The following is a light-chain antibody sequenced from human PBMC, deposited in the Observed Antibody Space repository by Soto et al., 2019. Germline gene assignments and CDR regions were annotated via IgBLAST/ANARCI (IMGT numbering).Light chain of an antibody. J-gene: IGKJ2*01. Sequence: DIPMTQSPSTLSASVGDRVTITCRASQSISGWLAWYQQKPGKAPKLLIYDVSSLGSGVPSRFSGSGSGTEFTLTISSLQPDDFATYYCQQYNGNSYTFGQGTQLQIK. V-gene: IGKV1-5*01. CDR2: DVS. CDR3: QQYNGNSYT. CDR1: QSISGW.